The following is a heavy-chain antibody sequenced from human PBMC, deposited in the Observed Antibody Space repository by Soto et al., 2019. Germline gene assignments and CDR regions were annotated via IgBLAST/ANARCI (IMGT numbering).Heavy chain of an antibody. J-gene: IGHJ4*02. CDR2: ISGSGGRT. D-gene: IGHD1-26*01. CDR3: AKDNGTYLGFDY. Sequence: GGSLRLSCAASGFTFSSYAMSWVRQAPGKGLEWVSAISGSGGRTHYADSVKGRFTISRDTSKNTLCLQMNSLRAEDTAAYYCAKDNGTYLGFDYWGQGTLVTVSS. CDR1: GFTFSSYA. V-gene: IGHV3-23*01.